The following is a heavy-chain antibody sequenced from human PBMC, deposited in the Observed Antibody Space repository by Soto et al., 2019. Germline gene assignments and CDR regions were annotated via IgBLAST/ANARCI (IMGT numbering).Heavy chain of an antibody. D-gene: IGHD3-3*02. CDR3: AREQKYPAVLIVNWFDP. CDR1: GGSFSGYY. CDR2: INHSGST. J-gene: IGHJ5*02. V-gene: IGHV4-34*01. Sequence: TSETLSLTCAVYGGSFSGYYWSWIRQPPGKGLEWIGEINHSGSTNYNPSLKSRVTISVDTSKNQFSLKLSSVTAADTAVYYCAREQKYPAVLIVNWFDPWGQGTLVTVSS.